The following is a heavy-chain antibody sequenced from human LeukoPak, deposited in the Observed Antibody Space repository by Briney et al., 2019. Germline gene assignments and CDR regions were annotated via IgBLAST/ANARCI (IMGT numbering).Heavy chain of an antibody. J-gene: IGHJ4*02. CDR1: GFTFSSYS. CDR3: AARDIVATISSNVDY. CDR2: ISSSSSYI. V-gene: IGHV3-21*01. Sequence: GGSLRLSCAASGFTFSSYSMNWVRQAPGKGLEWVSSISSSSSYIYYADSVKGRFTISRDNAKNSLYLQMYSLRAEDTAVYYCAARDIVATISSNVDYWGQGTLVTVSS. D-gene: IGHD5-12*01.